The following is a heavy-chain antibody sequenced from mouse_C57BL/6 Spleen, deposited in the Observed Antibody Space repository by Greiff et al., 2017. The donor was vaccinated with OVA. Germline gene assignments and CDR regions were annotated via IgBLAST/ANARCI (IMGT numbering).Heavy chain of an antibody. Sequence: QLKQSGAELVRPGASVKLSCTASGFNIKDDYMHWVKQRPEQGLEWIGGIDPENGDTEYASKFQGKATITADTSSNTAYLQLSSLTSEDTAVYYCTTDYYGSSSYAKDYWGQGTSVTVSS. J-gene: IGHJ4*01. CDR2: IDPENGDT. V-gene: IGHV14-4*01. D-gene: IGHD1-1*01. CDR1: GFNIKDDY. CDR3: TTDYYGSSSYAKDY.